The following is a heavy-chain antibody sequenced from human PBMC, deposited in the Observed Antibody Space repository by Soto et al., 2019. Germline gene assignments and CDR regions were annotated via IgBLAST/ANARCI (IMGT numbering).Heavy chain of an antibody. CDR3: AREYSSSYRAFDI. D-gene: IGHD6-13*01. CDR2: ISAYNGNT. V-gene: IGHV1-18*01. J-gene: IGHJ3*02. Sequence: ASVKVSCKASGYTFTSYGISWVRQAPGQGLEWMGWISAYNGNTNYAQKLQGRVTMTTDTSTSTVYMELRSLRSDDTAVYYCAREYSSSYRAFDIWGQGTMVTVSS. CDR1: GYTFTSYG.